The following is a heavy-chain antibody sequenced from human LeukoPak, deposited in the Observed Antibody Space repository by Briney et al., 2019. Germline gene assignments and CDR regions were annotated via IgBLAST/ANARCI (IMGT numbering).Heavy chain of an antibody. J-gene: IGHJ4*02. D-gene: IGHD6-13*01. V-gene: IGHV4-59*01. CDR2: IYYSGTT. Sequence: SETLSLICTVSGGSISSYYWSWIRQPPGKGREGVGYIYYSGTTNYNPSLKSRVTISVDTSKNQFSLKLSSVTAADTAVYYCARGVYIAAAQYGYWGQGTLVTVSS. CDR3: ARGVYIAAAQYGY. CDR1: GGSISSYY.